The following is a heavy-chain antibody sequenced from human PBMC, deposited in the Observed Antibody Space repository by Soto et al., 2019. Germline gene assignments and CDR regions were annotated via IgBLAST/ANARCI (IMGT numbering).Heavy chain of an antibody. CDR3: ASGGLHGYTNGGLSYFHS. D-gene: IGHD5-18*01. V-gene: IGHV3-23*01. J-gene: IGHJ4*02. Sequence: EVHLLESGGGLVQPGGSLRLSCAASELSSSNHAMTWVRQAPWKGLEWVSGISGSDGGAYYADSVKGRFTISSDNSRSTLYLQMNSLRVEDTAVYYCASGGLHGYTNGGLSYFHSWGQGTLVTVSS. CDR1: ELSSSNHA. CDR2: ISGSDGGA.